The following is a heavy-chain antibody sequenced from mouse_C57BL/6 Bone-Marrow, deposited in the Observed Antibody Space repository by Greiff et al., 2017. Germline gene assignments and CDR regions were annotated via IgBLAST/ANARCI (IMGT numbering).Heavy chain of an antibody. V-gene: IGHV1-15*01. Sequence: QVQLQQSGAELVRPGASVTLSCKASGYTFTDYEMHWVKQTPVHGLEWIGAIDPETGGTAYNQKFKGKAILTADKSSSTAYMELRSLTSEDSAVYYCTRCLYDGYSVDYWGQGTTLTVSS. D-gene: IGHD2-3*01. CDR1: GYTFTDYE. J-gene: IGHJ2*01. CDR3: TRCLYDGYSVDY. CDR2: IDPETGGT.